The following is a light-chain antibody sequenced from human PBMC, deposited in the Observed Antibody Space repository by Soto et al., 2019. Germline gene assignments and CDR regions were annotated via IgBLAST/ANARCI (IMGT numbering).Light chain of an antibody. V-gene: IGKV1-5*03. CDR1: QSVSTW. CDR3: QNYESYPLT. Sequence: DIQMTQSPSTLSASVGDRVSIACRASQSVSTWLAWYQQKPGKAPKLLIFKASTLESGVPSRFSGGGSGTEFTLTISGLQPDDFATYSCQNYESYPLTFGGGTKVDIK. CDR2: KAS. J-gene: IGKJ4*01.